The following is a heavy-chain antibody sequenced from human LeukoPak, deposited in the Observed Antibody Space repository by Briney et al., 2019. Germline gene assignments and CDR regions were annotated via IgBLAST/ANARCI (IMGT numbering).Heavy chain of an antibody. Sequence: SETLSLTCTVPGGSISSYYWSWIRQPPGKGLEWIGYIYYGGSTNYNPSLKSRVTISVDTSKNQFSLKLGSVTAADTAVYYCARAPLTTVTTLGAFDIWAKGQWSPSLQ. CDR3: ARAPLTTVTTLGAFDI. D-gene: IGHD4-11*01. CDR1: GGSISSYY. J-gene: IGHJ3*02. V-gene: IGHV4-59*01. CDR2: IYYGGST.